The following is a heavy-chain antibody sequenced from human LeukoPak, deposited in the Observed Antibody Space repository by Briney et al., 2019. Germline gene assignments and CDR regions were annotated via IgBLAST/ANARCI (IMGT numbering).Heavy chain of an antibody. CDR1: GFTFGDYA. V-gene: IGHV3-49*03. CDR3: TRDSSGRYVGDYFDY. J-gene: IGHJ4*02. Sequence: GGSLRLSCTASGFTFGDYAMSGFRQAPGKGLEWVGFIRNKAYDGTTEYAASVKGRFTISRDDSKSFAYLQMNSLKTEDTAVYYCTRDSSGRYVGDYFDYWGQGTLVTVSS. D-gene: IGHD1-26*01. CDR2: IRNKAYDGTT.